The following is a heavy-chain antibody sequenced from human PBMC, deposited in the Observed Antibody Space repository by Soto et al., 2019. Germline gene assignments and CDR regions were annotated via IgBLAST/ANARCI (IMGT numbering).Heavy chain of an antibody. V-gene: IGHV3-30-3*01. CDR2: ISYDGSNK. J-gene: IGHJ5*02. Sequence: QVQLVESGGGVVQPGRSLRLSCAASGFTFSSYVMHWVRQAPGKGLERVAVISYDGSNKYYADSVKGRFTISRDNSKNTLYLQMNSLRAEDTAVYYCAGEGGSYYRTLDPWGQGTLVTVSS. D-gene: IGHD1-26*01. CDR1: GFTFSSYV. CDR3: AGEGGSYYRTLDP.